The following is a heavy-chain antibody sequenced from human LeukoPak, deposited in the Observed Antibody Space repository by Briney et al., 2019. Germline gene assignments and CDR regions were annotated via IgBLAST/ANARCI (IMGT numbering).Heavy chain of an antibody. D-gene: IGHD4-17*01. CDR3: TANGDSDY. CDR1: GFTFSNYG. J-gene: IGHJ4*02. Sequence: GGSLRLSCAASGFTFSNYGMHWVRQAPGKGLEWVAVIWYDGSNKYYADSVKGRFTISRDNSNNTLYLQMNSLKTEDTALYYCTANGDSDYWGQGTLVTVSS. CDR2: IWYDGSNK. V-gene: IGHV3-33*01.